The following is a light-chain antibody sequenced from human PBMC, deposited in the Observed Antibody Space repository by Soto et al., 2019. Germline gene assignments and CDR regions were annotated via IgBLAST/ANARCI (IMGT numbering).Light chain of an antibody. CDR2: DAS. V-gene: IGKV1-5*01. CDR3: QQFHTFPWT. Sequence: DIQMTQSPSTLSGSVGDRVTITCRASQSIDRFLAWYQQKPGKGPRLLIYDASNLERGVPSRFSGSGSGTEFTLTVSSLQPDDFATFYCQQFHTFPWTFGQGTKVDIK. CDR1: QSIDRF. J-gene: IGKJ1*01.